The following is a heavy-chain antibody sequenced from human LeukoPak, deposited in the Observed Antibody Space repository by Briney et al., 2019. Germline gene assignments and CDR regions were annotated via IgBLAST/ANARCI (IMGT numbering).Heavy chain of an antibody. D-gene: IGHD2-15*01. J-gene: IGHJ6*02. CDR3: ARDIVVVVAARRYYYGMDV. V-gene: IGHV4-30-4*01. CDR2: SYYRGGI. Sequence: SQTLSLTCTVSGGSISRGDYYWSWIRQPPGKGLEWNGNSYYRGGIYYNPSLKSRVTISVDTSKNQFSLKLSSVTAADTAVYYCARDIVVVVAARRYYYGMDVWGQGTTVTVSS. CDR1: GGSISRGDYY.